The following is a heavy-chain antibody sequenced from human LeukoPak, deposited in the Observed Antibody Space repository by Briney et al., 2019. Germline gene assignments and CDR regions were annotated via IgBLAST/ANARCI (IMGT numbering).Heavy chain of an antibody. CDR3: VRADPLGSGLDSYYFDF. V-gene: IGHV1-2*02. D-gene: IGHD5-12*01. Sequence: GASVKVSCKASGYTFNAYYIHWVRQAPGQGLEWMGWSSPDGTRTSYSPKFQGRVSMTGDTSISTAYMQPYRLTSDDTAFYYCVRADPLGSGLDSYYFDFWGQGALVTVSS. J-gene: IGHJ4*02. CDR2: SSPDGTRT. CDR1: GYTFNAYY.